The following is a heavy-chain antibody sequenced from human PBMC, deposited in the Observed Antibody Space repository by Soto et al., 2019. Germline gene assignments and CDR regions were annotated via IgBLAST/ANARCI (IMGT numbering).Heavy chain of an antibody. D-gene: IGHD5-12*01. CDR2: ISYDGSNK. V-gene: IGHV3-30*18. CDR3: AKNRRDGYRYYFDY. Sequence: QVQLVESGGGVVQPGRSLRLSCAASGFTFSSYGMHWVRQAPGKGLEWVAVISYDGSNKYYADSVKGRFTISRDNSKNTLYLQMNSLRAEDTAVYYCAKNRRDGYRYYFDYWGQGTLVTVSS. CDR1: GFTFSSYG. J-gene: IGHJ4*02.